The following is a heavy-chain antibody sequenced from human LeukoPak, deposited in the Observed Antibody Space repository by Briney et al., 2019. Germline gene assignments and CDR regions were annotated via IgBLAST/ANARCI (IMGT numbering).Heavy chain of an antibody. J-gene: IGHJ3*02. V-gene: IGHV1-2*02. CDR1: GYTFTGYY. CDR2: IHPNSGGT. Sequence: ASVKVSCKASGYTFTGYYMHWVRQAPGQGLEWMGWIHPNSGGTNYAQKYPGTVTMTRDTSINTAYMELSRLRSDDTAVYYCGRDQRTYDAFDIWGQGTMVTVSS. CDR3: GRDQRTYDAFDI.